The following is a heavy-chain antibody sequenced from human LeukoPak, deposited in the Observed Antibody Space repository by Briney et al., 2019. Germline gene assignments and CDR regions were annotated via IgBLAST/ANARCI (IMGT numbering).Heavy chain of an antibody. Sequence: ASVKVSCKASGYTFTGYYMHWVRQAPGQGLEWMGWISAYNGNTNYAQKFQGRVTMTEDTSTDTAYMELSSLRSEDTAVYYCATIDGHYDSSGYWGQGTLVTVSS. V-gene: IGHV1-18*04. CDR2: ISAYNGNT. J-gene: IGHJ4*02. CDR1: GYTFTGYY. CDR3: ATIDGHYDSSGY. D-gene: IGHD3-22*01.